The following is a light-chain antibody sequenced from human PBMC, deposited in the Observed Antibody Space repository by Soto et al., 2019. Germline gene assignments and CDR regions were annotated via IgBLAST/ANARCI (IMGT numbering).Light chain of an antibody. J-gene: IGKJ2*01. CDR3: QQIYSTPYT. CDR2: AAS. CDR1: QSISSY. V-gene: IGKV1-39*01. Sequence: DIQMTQSPSSLSASVGDRVTITSRASQSISSYLNWYQQKPGKAPKLLIYAASSLQSGVPSRFSGSGSGTDFTLTISSLQPEDFATYYCQQIYSTPYTFGQGTKLEIK.